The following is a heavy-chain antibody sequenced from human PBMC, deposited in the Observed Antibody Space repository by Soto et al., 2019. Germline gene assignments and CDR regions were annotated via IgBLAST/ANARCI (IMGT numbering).Heavy chain of an antibody. J-gene: IGHJ6*02. CDR2: IMPVFRTP. Sequence: QVQLDQSGAEVKKPGSSVKLSCKASGGTFSNSAISWVRQAPGQGLEWLGGIMPVFRTPDYAQKFQGRVTITADESTPTAYMELSGLKPDDTAVYYCARDKARLQLCGNYYYILDVWGQGTTVTVSS. CDR1: GGTFSNSA. V-gene: IGHV1-69*12. D-gene: IGHD3-16*01. CDR3: ARDKARLQLCGNYYYILDV.